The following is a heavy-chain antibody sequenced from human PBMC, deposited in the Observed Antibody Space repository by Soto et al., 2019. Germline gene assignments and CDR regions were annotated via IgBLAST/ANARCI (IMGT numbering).Heavy chain of an antibody. CDR2: INSDGSST. D-gene: IGHD4-17*01. Sequence: GGSLRLSCAASGFTFSSHWMHWVRQAPGKGLVWVSRINSDGSSTTYADSVKGRFTFSRDNAKNTLYLQMNSLRAEDTAIYYCARDDTDGNGVDSWGQGTLVTVSS. CDR3: ARDDTDGNGVDS. CDR1: GFTFSSHW. J-gene: IGHJ4*02. V-gene: IGHV3-74*01.